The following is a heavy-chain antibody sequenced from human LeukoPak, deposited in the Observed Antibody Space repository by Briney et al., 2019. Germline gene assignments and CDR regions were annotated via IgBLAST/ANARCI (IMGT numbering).Heavy chain of an antibody. D-gene: IGHD3-22*01. Sequence: SETLSLTCTVSGGSISSYYWSWIRQPPGKGLEWIGYIYYSGSTNYNPSLKSRVTISVDTSKNQFSLKLSSVTAADTAVYYCARTGIYYYDSSGSYYFDYWGQGTLVTVSS. CDR2: IYYSGST. CDR3: ARTGIYYYDSSGSYYFDY. J-gene: IGHJ4*02. V-gene: IGHV4-59*01. CDR1: GGSISSYY.